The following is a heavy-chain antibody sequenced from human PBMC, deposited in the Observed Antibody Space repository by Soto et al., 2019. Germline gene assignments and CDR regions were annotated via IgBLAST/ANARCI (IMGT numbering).Heavy chain of an antibody. CDR2: IYYSGST. CDR3: ARVYGLGASDI. D-gene: IGHD4-17*01. CDR1: GGSITSSSYY. Sequence: PSETLSLTCTVSGGSITSSSYYWGWIRQPPGKGLEWIGTIYYSGSTYYNPSLKSRVTISVDTSKNQFSLKLSSVTAADTAVYYCARVYGLGASDIWGQGTMVTVS. V-gene: IGHV4-39*07. J-gene: IGHJ3*02.